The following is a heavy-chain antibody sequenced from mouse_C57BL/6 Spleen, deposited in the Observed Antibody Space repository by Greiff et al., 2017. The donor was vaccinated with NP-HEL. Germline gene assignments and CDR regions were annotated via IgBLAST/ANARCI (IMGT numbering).Heavy chain of an antibody. D-gene: IGHD1-1*01. CDR2: IYPRSGNT. CDR1: GYTFTSYG. J-gene: IGHJ4*01. V-gene: IGHV1-81*01. CDR3: AYGSSSYAMDY. Sequence: VQLQQSGAELARPGASVKLSCKASGYTFTSYGISWVKQRTGQGLEWIGEIYPRSGNTYYNEKFKGKATLTADKSSSTAYMELRSLTSEDSAVYFCAYGSSSYAMDYWGQGTSVTVSS.